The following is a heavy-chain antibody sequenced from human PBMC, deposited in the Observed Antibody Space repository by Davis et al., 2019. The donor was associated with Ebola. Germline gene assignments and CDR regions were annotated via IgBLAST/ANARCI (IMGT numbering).Heavy chain of an antibody. D-gene: IGHD2-15*01. V-gene: IGHV3-23*01. CDR2: ISGSGGST. Sequence: GGSLRLSCAASGFTVSSNYMSWVRQAPGKGLEWVSAISGSGGSTYYADSVKGRFTISRDNAKNSLYLQMNRLRAEDTAVYYCARAVVVAANFDYWGQGTLVTVSS. CDR1: GFTVSSNY. J-gene: IGHJ4*02. CDR3: ARAVVVAANFDY.